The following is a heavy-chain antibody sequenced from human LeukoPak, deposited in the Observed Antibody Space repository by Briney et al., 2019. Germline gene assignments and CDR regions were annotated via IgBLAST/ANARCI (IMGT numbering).Heavy chain of an antibody. CDR1: GLPFIISW. CDR2: ITTDETT. J-gene: IGHJ4*02. V-gene: IGHV3-74*01. D-gene: IGHD1/OR15-1a*01. CDR3: AKDWFATTDY. Sequence: RRSLRLSFAASGLPFIISWMQSCRQVPGKGLMWVSRITTDETTTYADSVRGRFTISRDNAKNTVYLQMNSLRVEDTAVYYCAKDWFATTDYCGQGILVTVSS.